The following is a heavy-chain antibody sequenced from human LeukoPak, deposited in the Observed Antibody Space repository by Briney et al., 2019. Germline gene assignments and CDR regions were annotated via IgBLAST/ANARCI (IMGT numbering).Heavy chain of an antibody. Sequence: GGSLRLSCAASGFTFSSYAMSWVRQAPGKGPEWVSAISHSGGTAYYADSVKGRFTITRDNSKNTLYLQMNSLRAEDTAVYYCAKANVKYCSGGSCFDAFDIWGQGTMVTVSS. CDR2: ISHSGGTA. D-gene: IGHD2-15*01. J-gene: IGHJ3*02. CDR3: AKANVKYCSGGSCFDAFDI. CDR1: GFTFSSYA. V-gene: IGHV3-23*01.